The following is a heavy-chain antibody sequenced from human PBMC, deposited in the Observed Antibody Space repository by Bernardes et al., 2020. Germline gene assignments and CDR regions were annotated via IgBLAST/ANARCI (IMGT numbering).Heavy chain of an antibody. CDR1: GFTFRSSG. Sequence: GGSLRLSCAASGFTFRSSGMHWVRQAPGQGLAWVAVIWYDGSNKYYADSVKGRFTISRDNSKNTLYLQMNSLRAEDTAVYYCARDLTMGATTRYYYYGMDVWGQGTTVTVSS. D-gene: IGHD1-26*01. CDR2: IWYDGSNK. CDR3: ARDLTMGATTRYYYYGMDV. V-gene: IGHV3-33*01. J-gene: IGHJ6*02.